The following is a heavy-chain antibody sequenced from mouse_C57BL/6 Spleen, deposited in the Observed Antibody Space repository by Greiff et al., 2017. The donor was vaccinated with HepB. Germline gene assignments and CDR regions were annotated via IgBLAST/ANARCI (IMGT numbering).Heavy chain of an antibody. V-gene: IGHV1-53*01. Sequence: QVQLQQPGTELVKPGASVKLSCKASGYTFTSYWMHWVKQRPGQGLEWIGNINPSNGGTNYNEKFKSKATLTVDKSSSTAYMQLSSLTSEDSAVYYCARSPAYDSNNWYFDVWGTGTTVTVSS. J-gene: IGHJ1*03. CDR2: INPSNGGT. D-gene: IGHD2-5*01. CDR1: GYTFTSYW. CDR3: ARSPAYDSNNWYFDV.